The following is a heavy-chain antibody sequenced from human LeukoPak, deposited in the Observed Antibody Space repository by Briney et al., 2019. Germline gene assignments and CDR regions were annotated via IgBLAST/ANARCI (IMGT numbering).Heavy chain of an antibody. Sequence: GASVKVSCKASRYTFTSYYMHWVRQAPGQGLEWMGIINPSGGSTSYAQKFQGRVTMTEDTSTDTAYMELSSLRSEDTAVYYCATDSYMVRGALGDYWGQGTLVTVSS. V-gene: IGHV1-46*01. D-gene: IGHD3-10*01. CDR2: INPSGGST. J-gene: IGHJ4*02. CDR1: RYTFTSYY. CDR3: ATDSYMVRGALGDY.